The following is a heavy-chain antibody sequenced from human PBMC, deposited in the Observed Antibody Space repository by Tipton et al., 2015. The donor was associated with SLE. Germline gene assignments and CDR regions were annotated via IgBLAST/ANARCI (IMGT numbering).Heavy chain of an antibody. J-gene: IGHJ3*02. V-gene: IGHV4-39*07. D-gene: IGHD2-21*01. Sequence: TLSLTCTVSGGSISSSSYYWGWIRQPPGKGLEWIGSIYYSGSTYYNPSLKSRVTISVDTSKNQFSLKLSSVTAADTAVDYCARDCGGSDAFDIWGQGTMVTVSS. CDR2: IYYSGST. CDR3: ARDCGGSDAFDI. CDR1: GGSISSSSYY.